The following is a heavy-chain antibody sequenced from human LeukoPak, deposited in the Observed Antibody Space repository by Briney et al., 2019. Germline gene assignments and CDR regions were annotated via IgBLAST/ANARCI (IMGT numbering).Heavy chain of an antibody. D-gene: IGHD2-21*01. J-gene: IGHJ5*02. CDR3: ARADRLHGGPYLIGP. CDR2: INPNSGGT. Sequence: ASVKVSFKTSGYSFTDYYMHWVRQAPGQGLEWMGWINPNSGGTSSSQKFQGRVTMTRDTSITTVYMEVSWLTSDDTAIYYCARADRLHGGPYLIGPWGQGTLVTVSS. CDR1: GYSFTDYY. V-gene: IGHV1-2*02.